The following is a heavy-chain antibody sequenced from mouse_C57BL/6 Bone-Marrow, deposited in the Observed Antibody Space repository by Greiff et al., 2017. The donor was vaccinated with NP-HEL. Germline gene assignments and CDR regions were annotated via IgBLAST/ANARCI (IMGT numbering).Heavy chain of an antibody. Sequence: QVQLKQSGPGLVAPSQSLSITCTVSGFSLTSYAISWVRQPPGKGLEWLGVIWPGGGTNYNSALKSRLSISKDNSKSQVFLKMNSLQTDDTARYYCARKGEGFAYWGQGTLVTVSA. CDR2: IWPGGGT. J-gene: IGHJ3*01. CDR3: ARKGEGFAY. V-gene: IGHV2-9-1*01. CDR1: GFSLTSYA.